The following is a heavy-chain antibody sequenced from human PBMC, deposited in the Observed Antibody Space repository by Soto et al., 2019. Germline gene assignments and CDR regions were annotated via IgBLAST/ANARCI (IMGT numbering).Heavy chain of an antibody. CDR3: ASPSLVVVPLSLSYYYYGMDV. D-gene: IGHD2-2*01. CDR1: GGTFSSYA. Sequence: SVKVSCKASGGTFSSYAISWVRQAPGQGLEWMGGIIPIFGTANYAQKFQGRVTITADESTSTAYMELSSLRSEDTAVYYCASPSLVVVPLSLSYYYYGMDVWGQRTRGTVS. V-gene: IGHV1-69*13. CDR2: IIPIFGTA. J-gene: IGHJ6*02.